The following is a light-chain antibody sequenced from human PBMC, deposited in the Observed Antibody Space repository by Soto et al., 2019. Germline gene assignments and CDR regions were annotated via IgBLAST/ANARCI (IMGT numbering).Light chain of an antibody. CDR1: QSISSSY. CDR2: GAS. CDR3: QQYDSSYT. V-gene: IGKV3-20*01. Sequence: EIVLTQSPGTLSLSPGEGATLSCRASQSISSSYLAWYQQKPGQAPRLLIYGASSRATGIPDRFSGSGSGTDFTLTISRREPEDFAVYYCQQYDSSYTFGQGTKLEIK. J-gene: IGKJ2*01.